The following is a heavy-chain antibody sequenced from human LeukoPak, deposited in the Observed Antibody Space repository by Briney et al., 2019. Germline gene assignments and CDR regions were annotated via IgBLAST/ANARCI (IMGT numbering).Heavy chain of an antibody. CDR2: ISSSSSYI. V-gene: IGHV3-21*01. CDR3: ARATILRYSPGPWDV. J-gene: IGHJ6*02. CDR1: GFTFSSYS. D-gene: IGHD3-9*01. Sequence: PGGSLRLSCAASGFTFSSYSMNWVRQAPGKGLEWVSFISSSSSYIYYADSVKGRFTISRDNARNSLYLQMNSLRAEDTAVYYCARATILRYSPGPWDVWGQGTTVTVSS.